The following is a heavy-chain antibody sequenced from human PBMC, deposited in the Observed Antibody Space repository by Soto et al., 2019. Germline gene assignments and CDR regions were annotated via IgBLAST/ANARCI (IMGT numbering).Heavy chain of an antibody. CDR3: ARINIAARQVWFDP. Sequence: GGSLRLSCAASGFTFSSYSMNWVRQAPEKGLEWVSSISSSSSYIYYADSVKGRFTISRDNAKNSLYLQMNSLRAEDTAVYYCARINIAARQVWFDPWGQGTLVTVSS. V-gene: IGHV3-21*01. J-gene: IGHJ5*02. D-gene: IGHD6-6*01. CDR2: ISSSSSYI. CDR1: GFTFSSYS.